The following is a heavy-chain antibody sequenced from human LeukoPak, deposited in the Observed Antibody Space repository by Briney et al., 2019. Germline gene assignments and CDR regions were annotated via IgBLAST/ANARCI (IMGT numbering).Heavy chain of an antibody. CDR3: ARLVVTGIDY. V-gene: IGHV3-30*12. CDR1: GFTVNNYG. D-gene: IGHD2-21*02. J-gene: IGHJ4*02. CDR2: MYSDGSTT. Sequence: GGSLRLSCAASGFTVNNYGVHWARQAPGKGLEWVAVMYSDGSTTFYGDSVKGRFTISRDNTKNTLFLQMNSLRADDTAVYYCARLVVTGIDYWGQGALVTVSS.